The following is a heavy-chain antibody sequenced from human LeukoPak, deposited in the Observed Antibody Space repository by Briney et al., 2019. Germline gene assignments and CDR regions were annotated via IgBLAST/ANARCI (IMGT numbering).Heavy chain of an antibody. D-gene: IGHD3-9*01. V-gene: IGHV3-30*04. CDR1: GFTFSSYA. CDR2: ISYDGSNK. Sequence: PGGSLRLSCAASGFTFSSYAMHWVRQAPGKGLEWVAVISYDGSNKYYADSVKGRFTISRDNSKNTLYPQMNSLRAEATAVYYCARGVVPARLRYLFWFDPWGQGTLVTVSS. J-gene: IGHJ5*02. CDR3: ARGVVPARLRYLFWFDP.